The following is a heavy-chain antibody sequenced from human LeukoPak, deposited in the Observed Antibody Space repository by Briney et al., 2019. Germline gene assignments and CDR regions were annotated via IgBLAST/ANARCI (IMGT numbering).Heavy chain of an antibody. CDR1: GGSVSSGSYY. CDR2: IYYSGST. J-gene: IGHJ4*02. D-gene: IGHD3-10*01. Sequence: PSETLSLTCTVSGGSVSSGSYYWSWIRQPPGKGLEWIGYIYYSGSTNYNPSLKSRVTISVDTSKNQFSLKLSSVTAADTAVYYCARGPPGVDYRGQGTLVTVSS. CDR3: ARGPPGVDY. V-gene: IGHV4-61*01.